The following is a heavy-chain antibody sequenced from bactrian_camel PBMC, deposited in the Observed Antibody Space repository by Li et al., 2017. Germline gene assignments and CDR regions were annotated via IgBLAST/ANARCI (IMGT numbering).Heavy chain of an antibody. J-gene: IGHJ4*01. Sequence: VQLVESGGGLAQPGGSLRLSCAASGFTTRDYWMSWVRQAPGKGLEWVSSIYRGDASTYYVDSVKGRFTISKDNAKNTLYLQMTSLKPEDTAVYYCAAGPEYCSGGYRYHNYWGQGTQVTVS. CDR3: AAGPEYCSGGYRYHNY. CDR1: GFTTRDYW. CDR2: IYRGDAST. D-gene: IGHD2*01. V-gene: IGHV3S6*01.